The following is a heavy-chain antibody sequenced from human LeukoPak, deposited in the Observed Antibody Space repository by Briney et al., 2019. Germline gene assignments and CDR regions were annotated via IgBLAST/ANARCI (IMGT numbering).Heavy chain of an antibody. V-gene: IGHV3-23*01. CDR2: ISGSGGST. J-gene: IGHJ4*02. CDR1: GFTFSSYA. D-gene: IGHD4-17*01. Sequence: GGSLRLSCAASGFTFSSYAMSWVRQAPGKGLEWVSGISGSGGSTYYADSVKGRFTISRDNSKNTLYLQMNSLRAEDTAVYYCAKVLAHDYGDYGDYWGQGTLVTVSS. CDR3: AKVLAHDYGDYGDY.